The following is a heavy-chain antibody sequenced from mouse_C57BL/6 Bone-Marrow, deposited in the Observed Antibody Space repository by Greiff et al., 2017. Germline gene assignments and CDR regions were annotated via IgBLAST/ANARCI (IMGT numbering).Heavy chain of an antibody. J-gene: IGHJ1*03. CDR1: GYTFTSYT. V-gene: IGHV1-4*01. CDR2: INPSSGYT. Sequence: VQLQQSGAELARPGASVKMSCKASGYTFTSYTMHWVKQRPGQGLEWIGYINPSSGYTKYNQKFKDKATLTADKSSSTAYMQLSSLTSEDSAVYYCARRIYYHGYFDVWGTGTTVTVSS. D-gene: IGHD1-1*01. CDR3: ARRIYYHGYFDV.